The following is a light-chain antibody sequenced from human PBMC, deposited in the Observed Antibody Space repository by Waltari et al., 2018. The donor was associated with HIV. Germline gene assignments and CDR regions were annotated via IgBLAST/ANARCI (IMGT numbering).Light chain of an antibody. CDR1: SSDVRTYDL. CDR3: CSYAGIFTFVL. CDR2: EVT. J-gene: IGLJ2*01. V-gene: IGLV2-23*02. Sequence: QSALTQPASVSGAPGQSIASSCTGTSSDVRTYDLFSRYQQYPGKAPKLIIYEVTKRPSGVSDRFSGSKSANTATLTISGLQADDEADYYCCSYAGIFTFVLFGGGTKLSVL.